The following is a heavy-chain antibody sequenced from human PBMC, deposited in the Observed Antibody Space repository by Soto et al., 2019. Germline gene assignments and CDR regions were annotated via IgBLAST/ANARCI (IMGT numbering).Heavy chain of an antibody. CDR1: GGSFSGYY. D-gene: IGHD2-15*01. Sequence: SETLSLTCAVYGGSFSGYYWSWIRQPPGKGLEWIGEINHSGSTNYNPSLKSRVTISVDTSKNQFSLKLSSVTAADTAVYYCARGGYCSGGSCSGVIDYWGQGTLVTVSS. CDR3: ARGGYCSGGSCSGVIDY. J-gene: IGHJ4*02. V-gene: IGHV4-34*01. CDR2: INHSGST.